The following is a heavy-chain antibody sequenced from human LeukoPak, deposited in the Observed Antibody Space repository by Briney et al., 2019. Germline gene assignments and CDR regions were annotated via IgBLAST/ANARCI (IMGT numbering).Heavy chain of an antibody. Sequence: GASVKVSCKASGYTFTGYYMHWVRQAPGQGLEWMGWINPNSGGTNYAQKFQGRVTMTRDTSISTAYMELSRLRSDDTAVYDCARGRRRDDYGDYLFDSWGQGTLVTVSS. CDR2: INPNSGGT. CDR1: GYTFTGYY. D-gene: IGHD4-17*01. J-gene: IGHJ4*02. CDR3: ARGRRRDDYGDYLFDS. V-gene: IGHV1-2*02.